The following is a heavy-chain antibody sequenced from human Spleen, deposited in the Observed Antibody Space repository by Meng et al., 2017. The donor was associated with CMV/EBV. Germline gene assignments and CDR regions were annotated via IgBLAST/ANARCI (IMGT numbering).Heavy chain of an antibody. D-gene: IGHD2-21*01. CDR1: GYTFTGHY. CDR3: ARVGDCGGDCYYFDY. CDR2: INPHSGGT. V-gene: IGHV1-2*02. J-gene: IGHJ4*02. Sequence: ASVKVSCKASGYTFTGHYMHWVRQAPGQGLEWMGWINPHSGGTKFAQKFQDRVTVTRDTSTSTVYMELSSLRSEDTAVYYCARVGDCGGDCYYFDYWGQGTLVTVSS.